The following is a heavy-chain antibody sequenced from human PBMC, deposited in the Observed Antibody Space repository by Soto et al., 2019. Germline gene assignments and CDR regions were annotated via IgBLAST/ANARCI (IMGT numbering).Heavy chain of an antibody. CDR2: IYYSGST. CDR1: GGSISTSSYY. CDR3: ARDYDSSGDY. D-gene: IGHD3-22*01. Sequence: QLQLQESGPGLVKPSETLSLTCTVSGGSISTSSYYWGWIRQPPGKGLEWIGSIYYSGSTYYNPSRKSLVTISVDTSKNQFSLKLSSVTAADTAVYYCARDYDSSGDYWGQGTLVTVSS. J-gene: IGHJ4*02. V-gene: IGHV4-39*01.